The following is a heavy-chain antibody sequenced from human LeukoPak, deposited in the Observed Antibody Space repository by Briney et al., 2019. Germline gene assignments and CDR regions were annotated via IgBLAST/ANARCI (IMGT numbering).Heavy chain of an antibody. CDR2: ISSSGTTM. D-gene: IGHD3-16*01. V-gene: IGHV3-48*03. Sequence: GGSLRLSCAASGFTFSSYEMSWVRQAPGKGLEWVAFISSSGTTMYYADSVKGRFTISRDNAKNTLYLQMNSLRAEDTAVYYCARLRLGYYFDYWGQGTLVTVSS. CDR3: ARLRLGYYFDY. J-gene: IGHJ4*02. CDR1: GFTFSSYE.